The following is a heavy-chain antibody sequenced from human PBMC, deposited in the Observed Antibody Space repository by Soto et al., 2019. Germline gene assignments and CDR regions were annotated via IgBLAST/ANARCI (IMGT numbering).Heavy chain of an antibody. CDR2: ISAYNGNT. J-gene: IGHJ4*02. D-gene: IGHD4-17*01. CDR3: AITGTVTELFN. CDR1: GYTFTSYG. V-gene: IGHV1-18*01. Sequence: QVQLVQSGAEVKKPGASVKVSCKAYGYTFTSYGISWVRQAPGQGLEWMGWISAYNGNTNYAQNLQGRVTMTTDTSTSTASMELMSLKSADTAVYYWAITGTVTELFNWGQGTLVTVAA.